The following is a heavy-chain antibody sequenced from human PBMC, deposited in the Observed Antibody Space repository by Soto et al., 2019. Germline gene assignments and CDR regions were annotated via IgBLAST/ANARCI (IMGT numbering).Heavy chain of an antibody. Sequence: QVQLQESGPGLVKASETLSLTCTVSGGSMKNYYWTWLRQPPGKGLAWLGCVYYTGCTTYYNPSLKIRGSVSVDTSKNQFSLELRSVTAADTAVYYSAGAAIIAATIDAFDRWGQGTLVPIS. CDR1: GGSMKNYY. CDR3: AGAAIIAATIDAFDR. CDR2: VYYTGCT. V-gene: IGHV4-59*01. J-gene: IGHJ3*01. D-gene: IGHD6-13*01.